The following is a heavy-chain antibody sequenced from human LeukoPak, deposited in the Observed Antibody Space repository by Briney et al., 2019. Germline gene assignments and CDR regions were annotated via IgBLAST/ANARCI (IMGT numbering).Heavy chain of an antibody. CDR3: ASLVSSGQQGDH. V-gene: IGHV3-74*01. J-gene: IGHJ4*02. D-gene: IGHD6-13*01. Sequence: GGSLRLSCAASGVTFSNYWMHWVRQAPGKGLVWVSRINSDGSSTSYADSVKGRFTISRDNAKNTVYLQMNSLRAEDTAVYYCASLVSSGQQGDHWGQGTLVTVSS. CDR2: INSDGSST. CDR1: GVTFSNYW.